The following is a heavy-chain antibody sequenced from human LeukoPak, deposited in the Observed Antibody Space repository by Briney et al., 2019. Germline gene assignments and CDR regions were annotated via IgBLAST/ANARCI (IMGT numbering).Heavy chain of an antibody. J-gene: IGHJ5*02. V-gene: IGHV4-59*11. CDR3: ARNDFWSGYLSGWFDP. D-gene: IGHD3-3*01. CDR2: IYYSGST. CDR1: GGSISSHY. Sequence: SETLSLTCTVSGGSISSHYWSWIGQPPGKGLEWLGYIYYSGSTNYNPSLKSRVTISVDTSKNQFSLKLSSVTAADTAVHYCARNDFWSGYLSGWFDPWGQGTLVTVSS.